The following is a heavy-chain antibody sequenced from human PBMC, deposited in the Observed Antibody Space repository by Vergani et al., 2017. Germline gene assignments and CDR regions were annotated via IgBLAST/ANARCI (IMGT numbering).Heavy chain of an antibody. CDR3: AKDLDMVVVPAAPFDY. CDR1: GFTFSSYA. V-gene: IGHV3-23*01. Sequence: EVQLLESGGGLVQPGGSLRLSCAASGFTFSSYAMRWVRQAPGKGLEWVSAISGSGGSTYYPDSVKGRFTISRDNSKNTMYLQMNSLRSEDTAVYYCAKDLDMVVVPAAPFDYWSQGSLVTVSS. J-gene: IGHJ4*02. D-gene: IGHD2-2*03. CDR2: ISGSGGST.